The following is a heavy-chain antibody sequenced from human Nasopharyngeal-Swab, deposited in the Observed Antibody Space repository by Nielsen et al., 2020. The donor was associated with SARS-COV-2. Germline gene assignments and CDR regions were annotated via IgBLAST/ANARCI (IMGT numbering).Heavy chain of an antibody. J-gene: IGHJ6*02. CDR2: IYSGGSST. V-gene: IGHV3-23*03. D-gene: IGHD3-22*01. CDR3: AKDLTYYYDSSGYNREGYYYYGMDV. Sequence: VRQAPGKGLEWVSVIYSGGSSTYYADSVKGRFTISRDNSKNTLYLQMNSLRAEDTAVYYCAKDLTYYYDSSGYNREGYYYYGMDVWGQGTTGTVSS.